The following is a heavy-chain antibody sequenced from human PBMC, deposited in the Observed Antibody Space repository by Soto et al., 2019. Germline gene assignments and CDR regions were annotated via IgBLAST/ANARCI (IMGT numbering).Heavy chain of an antibody. CDR3: AKDEYYYDSSGYYGGEDYFDY. CDR2: ISISGSSI. V-gene: IGHV3-23*01. J-gene: IGHJ4*02. D-gene: IGHD3-22*01. CDR1: GFTFSNYA. Sequence: PGGSLRLSCAASGFTFSNYAMTWFRQAPGKGLEWVSTISISGSSIYYADSVKGRFTISRDNSKNTLYLQMNSLRAEDTAVYYCAKDEYYYDSSGYYGGEDYFDYWGQGTLVTVSS.